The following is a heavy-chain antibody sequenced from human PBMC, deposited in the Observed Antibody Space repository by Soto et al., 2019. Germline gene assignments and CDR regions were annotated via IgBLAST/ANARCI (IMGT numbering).Heavy chain of an antibody. J-gene: IGHJ3*02. CDR2: IWYDGSNK. CDR1: GFTFSSYG. Sequence: GGSLRLSCAASGFTFSSYGMHWVRQAPGKGLEWVAVIWYDGSNKYYADSVKGRFTISRDNSKNTLYLQMNSLRAEDTAVYYCARDSWTTVNKARGLRAFDIWGQGTMVTVSS. V-gene: IGHV3-33*01. D-gene: IGHD4-17*01. CDR3: ARDSWTTVNKARGLRAFDI.